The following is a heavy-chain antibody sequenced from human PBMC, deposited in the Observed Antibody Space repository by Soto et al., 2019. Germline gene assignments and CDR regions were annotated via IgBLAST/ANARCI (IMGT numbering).Heavy chain of an antibody. Sequence: QVQLQQWGAGLLKPSETLSLTCAVYGGSFSGYYWSWIRQPPGKGLEWIGEINHSGSTNYNPSLTSRVTISVDTSKNQFSLKLSSVTAADTAVYYCARARTTLLDYWGQGTLVTVSS. CDR2: INHSGST. CDR1: GGSFSGYY. V-gene: IGHV4-34*01. CDR3: ARARTTLLDY. J-gene: IGHJ4*02.